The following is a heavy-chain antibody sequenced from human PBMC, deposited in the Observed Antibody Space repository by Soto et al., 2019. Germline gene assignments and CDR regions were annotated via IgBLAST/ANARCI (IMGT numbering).Heavy chain of an antibody. V-gene: IGHV4-31*01. CDR3: AREGGDYGDYVPGSYYYGMDV. CDR2: IYYSGST. CDR1: GGSISSGGYY. D-gene: IGHD4-17*01. Sequence: QVQLQESGPGLVKPSQTLSLTCTVSGGSISSGGYYWSWIRQHPGKGLEWIGYIYYSGSTYYNPSLXXXCTIPVDTPKXXFXLXXSSVTAADTAVYYCAREGGDYGDYVPGSYYYGMDVWGQGTTVTVSS. J-gene: IGHJ6*02.